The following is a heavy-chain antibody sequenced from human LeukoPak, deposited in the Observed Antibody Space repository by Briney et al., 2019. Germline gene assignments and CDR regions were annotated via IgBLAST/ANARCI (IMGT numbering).Heavy chain of an antibody. CDR1: GYNFAYYW. Sequence: GESLQISCEGSGYNFAYYWLGWVRQMPGKGLEWMGIIYPGDSDTRYSPSFQGQVTISADKSISTAYLQWSSLKASDTAMYYCARWYSGYDPYYFDYWGQGTLVTVSS. CDR3: ARWYSGYDPYYFDY. CDR2: IYPGDSDT. J-gene: IGHJ4*02. D-gene: IGHD5-12*01. V-gene: IGHV5-51*01.